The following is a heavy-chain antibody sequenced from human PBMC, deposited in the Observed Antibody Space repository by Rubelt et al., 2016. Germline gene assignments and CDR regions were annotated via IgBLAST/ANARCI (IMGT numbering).Heavy chain of an antibody. CDR3: ARNSIGWSQMDY. CDR1: GGSINDNNW. J-gene: IGHJ4*02. V-gene: IGHV4-4*02. CDR2: ISHSGST. D-gene: IGHD6-19*01. Sequence: SLTCAVSGGSINDNNWWSWVRQPPGKGLEWIGEISHSGSTSYNPSLQSRVTISMDKSMHHFSLRLSSATAADTAVYYCARNSIGWSQMDYWGQGTQVTVSA.